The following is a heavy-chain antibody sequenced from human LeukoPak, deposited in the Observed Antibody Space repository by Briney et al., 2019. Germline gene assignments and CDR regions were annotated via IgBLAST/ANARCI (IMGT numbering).Heavy chain of an antibody. CDR2: MNPNSGNT. CDR1: GGTFSSYD. V-gene: IGHV1-8*02. D-gene: IGHD3-10*01. J-gene: IGHJ4*02. CDR3: ARGSVFRSMVRGVIIDTNINFDY. Sequence: GSSVKVSCKASGGTFSSYDINWVRQATGQGLEWMGWMNPNSGNTGYAQKFQGRVTMTRNTSISTAYMELSSLRSEDTAVYYCARGSVFRSMVRGVIIDTNINFDYWGQGTLVTVSS.